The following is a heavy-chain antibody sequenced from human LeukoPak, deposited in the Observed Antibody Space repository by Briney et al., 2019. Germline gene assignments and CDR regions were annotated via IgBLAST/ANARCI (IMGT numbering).Heavy chain of an antibody. CDR1: GFTFSSYA. V-gene: IGHV3-23*01. Sequence: GGSLRLSCAASGFTFSSYAMSWVRQAPGKGLEWVSAISGSGGSTYYADSVKGRFTISRDNSKNTLYLQMNSLRAEDTAVYYCANSAGIAAAGYYFDYWGQGPWSPSPQ. J-gene: IGHJ4*02. CDR3: ANSAGIAAAGYYFDY. CDR2: ISGSGGST. D-gene: IGHD6-13*01.